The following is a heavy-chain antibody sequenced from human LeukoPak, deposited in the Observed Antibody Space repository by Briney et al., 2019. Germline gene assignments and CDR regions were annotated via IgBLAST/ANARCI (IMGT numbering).Heavy chain of an antibody. J-gene: IGHJ3*02. CDR1: GGSISSYY. D-gene: IGHD4-17*01. CDR2: IYYSGST. Sequence: PSETLSLTCTVSGGSISSYYWSWIRQPPGKGLEWIGYIYYSGSTNYNPSLKSRVTISVDTSKNQFSLKLSSVTAADTAVYYCARDPDDYGDSDAFDIWGQGTMVTVSS. V-gene: IGHV4-59*01. CDR3: ARDPDDYGDSDAFDI.